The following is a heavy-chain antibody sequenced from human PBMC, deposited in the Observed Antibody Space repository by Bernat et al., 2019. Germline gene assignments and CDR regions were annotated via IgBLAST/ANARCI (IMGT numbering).Heavy chain of an antibody. V-gene: IGHV4-34*01. D-gene: IGHD6-13*01. CDR1: GGSFSGYY. Sequence: QVQLQESGPGLVKPSETLSLTCAVYGGSFSGYYWSWIRQPPGKGLEWIGEINHSGSTNYNPSLKSRVTISVDTSKNQFSLKLSSVTAADTAVYYCARGGIWYEYYYYYMDVWGKGTTVTVSS. CDR3: ARGGIWYEYYYYYMDV. CDR2: INHSGST. J-gene: IGHJ6*03.